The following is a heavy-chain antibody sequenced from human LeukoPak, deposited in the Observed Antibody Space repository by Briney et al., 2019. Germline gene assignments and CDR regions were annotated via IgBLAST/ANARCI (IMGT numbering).Heavy chain of an antibody. CDR3: ARDQHIVVVPAAVNYYYYGMDV. V-gene: IGHV1-18*01. Sequence: ASVKVSCKASGYTFTSYGISWVRRAPGQGLEWMGWISAYNGNTNYAQKLQGRVTMTTDTSTSTAYMELRSLRSDDTAVYYCARDQHIVVVPAAVNYYYYGMDVWGQGTTVTVSS. J-gene: IGHJ6*02. D-gene: IGHD2-2*01. CDR2: ISAYNGNT. CDR1: GYTFTSYG.